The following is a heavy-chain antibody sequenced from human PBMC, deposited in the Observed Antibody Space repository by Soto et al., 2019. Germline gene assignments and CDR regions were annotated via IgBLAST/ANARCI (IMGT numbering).Heavy chain of an antibody. Sequence: EVQLVESGGGLVQPGGSLRLSCAASGFTFSSYWMHWVRQAPGKGRVWVSRINSDGSSTSYADSVKGRFTISRDNATHTLYLQMNSLRAEDTAVYYCVRTSLVVAAATREDYWGQGTRVTVSS. CDR1: GFTFSSYW. CDR2: INSDGSST. V-gene: IGHV3-74*01. CDR3: VRTSLVVAAATREDY. J-gene: IGHJ4*02. D-gene: IGHD2-15*01.